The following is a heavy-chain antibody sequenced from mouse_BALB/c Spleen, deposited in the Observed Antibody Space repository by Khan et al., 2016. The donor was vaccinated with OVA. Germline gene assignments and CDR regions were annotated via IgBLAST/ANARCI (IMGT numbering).Heavy chain of an antibody. J-gene: IGHJ2*01. Sequence: VQLQQSGADLMKPGAPVKISCKVTGYTFSTYWIEWIKQRPGPGLEWIGEILPGSGSIKYNEKFKGKATFTADKSSNTAYMHLSSLTSEDSAVYYCARLNYGSRDYFDYWGQGTTLTVSS. V-gene: IGHV1-9*01. D-gene: IGHD1-1*01. CDR1: GYTFSTYW. CDR3: ARLNYGSRDYFDY. CDR2: ILPGSGSI.